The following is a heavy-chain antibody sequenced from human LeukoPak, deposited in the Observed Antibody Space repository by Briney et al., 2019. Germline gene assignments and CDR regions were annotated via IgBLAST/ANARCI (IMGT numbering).Heavy chain of an antibody. V-gene: IGHV3-23*01. Sequence: GGSLRLSCAASGFTFSSYAMSWVRQAPGKGLEWVSAINGSGGSTYYADSVKGRFTIPRDNSKNTLYLQMNSLRAEDTAVYYCAKDRGAYYDSSVFDYWGQGTLVTVSS. J-gene: IGHJ4*02. CDR1: GFTFSSYA. D-gene: IGHD3-22*01. CDR2: INGSGGST. CDR3: AKDRGAYYDSSVFDY.